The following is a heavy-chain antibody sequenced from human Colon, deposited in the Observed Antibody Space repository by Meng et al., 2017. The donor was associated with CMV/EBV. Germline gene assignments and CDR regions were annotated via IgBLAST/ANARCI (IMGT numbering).Heavy chain of an antibody. J-gene: IGHJ1*01. CDR1: GFTFSSYA. CDR3: ARQPLFAGAYGKGYFKH. Sequence: GGSLRLSCAASGFTFSSYAMHWVRQAPGKGLEWVAVISYDGSNKYYADSVKGRFTISRDNSKNTLYLQMNSLRAEDTAVYYCARQPLFAGAYGKGYFKHWGQGALVTVSS. CDR2: ISYDGSNK. D-gene: IGHD2-21*01. V-gene: IGHV3-30-3*01.